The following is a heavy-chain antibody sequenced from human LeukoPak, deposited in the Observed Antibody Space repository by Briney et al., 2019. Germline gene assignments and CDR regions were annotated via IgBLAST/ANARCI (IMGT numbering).Heavy chain of an antibody. V-gene: IGHV3-23*01. CDR1: GFNFNKYD. J-gene: IGHJ4*02. CDR2: ITGRSDKT. D-gene: IGHD6-19*01. CDR3: AKGGWLDN. Sequence: GGSLRLSCAASGFNFNKYDMTWARQAPGKGLEWVSTITGRSDKTYYTDSVKGRFVTSRDNSKDTLYLQMNSLRAEDTALYYCAKGGWLDNLGQGALVTVSS.